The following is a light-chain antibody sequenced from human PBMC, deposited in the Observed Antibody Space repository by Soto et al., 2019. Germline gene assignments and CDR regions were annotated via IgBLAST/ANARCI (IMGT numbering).Light chain of an antibody. J-gene: IGLJ2*01. Sequence: QSVLTQPRSVSGSPGQSVTISCTGTNSDVGGYNYVSWYQQHPGKAPKLMIYAVSKRPSGVPDRFSGSKSGNTASLTISGLQAEDEADYYCCSYAGSYGVVFGGGTKLTVL. CDR2: AVS. CDR1: NSDVGGYNY. CDR3: CSYAGSYGVV. V-gene: IGLV2-11*01.